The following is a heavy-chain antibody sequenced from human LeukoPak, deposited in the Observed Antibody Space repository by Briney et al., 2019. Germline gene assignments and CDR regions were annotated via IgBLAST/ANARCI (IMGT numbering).Heavy chain of an antibody. V-gene: IGHV3-23*01. CDR1: GFTFSSYA. Sequence: GGSLRLSCAASGFTFSSYARSWVRQAPGKGLEWVSAISGSSGYTCYADSVKGRFTISRDNSKNTLYLQMNSLRAEDTAVYYCAKRGTLAAAGYYFDYWGQGTLVTVSS. CDR3: AKRGTLAAAGYYFDY. J-gene: IGHJ4*02. D-gene: IGHD6-13*01. CDR2: ISGSSGYT.